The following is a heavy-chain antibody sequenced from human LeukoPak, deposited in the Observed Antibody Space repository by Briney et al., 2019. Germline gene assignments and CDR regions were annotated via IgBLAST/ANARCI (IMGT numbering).Heavy chain of an antibody. J-gene: IGHJ4*02. D-gene: IGHD6-13*01. V-gene: IGHV4-34*01. CDR3: ARRTENKRGAAAGSFDY. Sequence: SETLSLTCAVYGGSFSGYYWSWIRQPPGKGLEWIGEINHSGSTNYNPSLKSRVTISVDTSKNQFSLKLSSVTAADTAVYYCARRTENKRGAAAGSFDYWGQGTLVTVSS. CDR2: INHSGST. CDR1: GGSFSGYY.